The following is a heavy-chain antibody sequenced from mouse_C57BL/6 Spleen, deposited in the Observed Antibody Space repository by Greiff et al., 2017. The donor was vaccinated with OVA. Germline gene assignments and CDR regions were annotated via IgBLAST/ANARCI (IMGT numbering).Heavy chain of an antibody. CDR3: ARFYYGSSYVDWYFDV. J-gene: IGHJ1*03. Sequence: QVQLKQSGAELVKPGASVKISCKASGYAFSSYWMNWVKQRPGKGLEWIGQIYPGDGDTNYNGKFKGKATLTADKSSSTAYMQLSSLTSEDSAVYFCARFYYGSSYVDWYFDVWGTGTTVTVSS. CDR2: IYPGDGDT. CDR1: GYAFSSYW. V-gene: IGHV1-80*01. D-gene: IGHD1-1*01.